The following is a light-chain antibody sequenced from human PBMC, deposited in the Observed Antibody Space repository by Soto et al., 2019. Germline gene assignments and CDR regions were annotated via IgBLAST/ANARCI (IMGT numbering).Light chain of an antibody. CDR3: QKYNSAPT. V-gene: IGKV1-27*01. J-gene: IGKJ1*01. CDR1: QGISNY. CDR2: AAS. Sequence: DIQMTQSPSCLSASVGDGVTITCRASQGISNYLAWYQQKPGKVPKLLIYAASTLQSGVPSRFSGSGSGTDFTLTISSLQPEGVATYYCQKYNSAPTFGQGTKVEIK.